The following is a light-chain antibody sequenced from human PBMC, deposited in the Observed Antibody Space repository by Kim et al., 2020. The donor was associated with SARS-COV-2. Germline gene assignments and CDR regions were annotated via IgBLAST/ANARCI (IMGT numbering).Light chain of an antibody. Sequence: DIQMTQSPSSLSASVGDRVTITCRASQRIGSYLAWYQQKPGKAPKLLIYGVSTLQSGVPSRFSGSGSGTDFTLTISGLQRDDFATYYCQRGYGFPPTFGQGTKLEI. V-gene: IGKV1-39*01. CDR3: QRGYGFPPT. CDR1: QRIGSY. CDR2: GVS. J-gene: IGKJ2*01.